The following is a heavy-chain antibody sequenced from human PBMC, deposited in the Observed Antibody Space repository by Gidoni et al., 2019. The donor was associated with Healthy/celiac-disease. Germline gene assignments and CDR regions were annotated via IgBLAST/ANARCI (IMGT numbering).Heavy chain of an antibody. Sequence: QVQLLQSGAEVKKPGSSVKVSCTASGGTFSRYAISWVRQAPGQGLEWMGGIIPIFGTANYAQKCQGRVTVTAEKSTSTAYMELSSLRSEDTTVYYCARAHYCSSTSCYLFLQENWFDPWGQGTLVTVSS. CDR3: ARAHYCSSTSCYLFLQENWFDP. D-gene: IGHD2-2*01. CDR1: GGTFSRYA. V-gene: IGHV1-69*06. J-gene: IGHJ5*02. CDR2: IIPIFGTA.